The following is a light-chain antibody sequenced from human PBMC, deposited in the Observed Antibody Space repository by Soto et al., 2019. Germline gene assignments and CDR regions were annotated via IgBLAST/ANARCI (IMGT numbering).Light chain of an antibody. V-gene: IGKV3-15*01. J-gene: IGKJ1*01. CDR3: QQYNNWPQT. Sequence: EIVMTQSPATLSVSPGERATLSCRASQSVSSNLAWYQQTPGQAPRLLIYGASTRATGITARFSGSGSGTELTLTISSLQSEDFAVYYCQQYNNWPQTFGQGTKVEIK. CDR1: QSVSSN. CDR2: GAS.